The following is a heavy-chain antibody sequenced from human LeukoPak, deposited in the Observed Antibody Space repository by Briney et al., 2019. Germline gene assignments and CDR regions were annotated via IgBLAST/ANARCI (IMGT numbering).Heavy chain of an antibody. CDR3: AKELLTGFGGFSLDY. Sequence: GGSLRLSCAASGFTFSSYGMHWVRQAPGKGLEWVAFIRYDGSNKYYADSVKGRFTISRDNSKNTLYLQMNSLRAEDTAVYYCAKELLTGFGGFSLDYWGQGTLVTVSS. J-gene: IGHJ4*02. D-gene: IGHD3-10*01. CDR1: GFTFSSYG. CDR2: IRYDGSNK. V-gene: IGHV3-30*02.